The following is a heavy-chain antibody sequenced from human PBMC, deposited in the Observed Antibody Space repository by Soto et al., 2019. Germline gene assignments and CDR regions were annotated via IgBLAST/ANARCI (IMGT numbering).Heavy chain of an antibody. D-gene: IGHD3-16*02. CDR1: GGSFSGYY. V-gene: IGHV4-59*01. CDR3: ARSPDRYYFDY. Sequence: SETLSLTCAVYGGSFSGYYWNWIRQPPGKGLEWIGYIYNSGSTNYNPSLKSRVTVSVDTSKNQFSLKLNSVTAADTAVYYCARSPDRYYFDYWGQGTLVTVSS. CDR2: IYNSGST. J-gene: IGHJ4*02.